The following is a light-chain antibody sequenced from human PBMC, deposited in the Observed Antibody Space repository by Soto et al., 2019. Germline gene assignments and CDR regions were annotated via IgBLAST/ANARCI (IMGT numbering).Light chain of an antibody. CDR2: GNR. Sequence: QSVLTQPPSVPGAPGQRVTISCAGYGSNIGASYDVHWYQQLPGAAPKLVIFGNRNRPSGVPERFSGSKSGTSASLAITGLQAEDEADYYCQAYDYSLTASVFGGGTKVTVL. V-gene: IGLV1-40*01. J-gene: IGLJ3*02. CDR1: GSNIGASYD. CDR3: QAYDYSLTASV.